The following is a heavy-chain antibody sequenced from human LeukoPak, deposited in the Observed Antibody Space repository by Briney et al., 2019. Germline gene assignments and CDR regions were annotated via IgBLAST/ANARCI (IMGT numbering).Heavy chain of an antibody. CDR2: IKQDGSEK. D-gene: IGHD1-26*01. CDR3: ATSLSTGGSPYRWFDP. CDR1: GFTFSGYW. J-gene: IGHJ5*02. V-gene: IGHV3-7*01. Sequence: GGSLRLSCAASGFTFSGYWMYWVRQAPGKGLEWVANIKQDGSEKYYVDSVKGRFTISRDNAKNSLYLQMNSLRAEDTAVYYCATSLSTGGSPYRWFDPWGQGTLVTVSS.